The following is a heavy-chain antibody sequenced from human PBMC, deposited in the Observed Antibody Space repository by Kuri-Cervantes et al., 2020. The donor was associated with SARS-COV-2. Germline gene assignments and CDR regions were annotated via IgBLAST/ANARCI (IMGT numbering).Heavy chain of an antibody. J-gene: IGHJ4*02. CDR3: ARNWGRYYFDY. D-gene: IGHD7-27*01. CDR2: IYYSGGT. V-gene: IGHV4-39*01. CDR1: GGPISSSSYY. Sequence: GSLRLSCTVSGGPISSSSYYWGWIRQPPGKGLEWIGSIYYSGGTYYNPSLKSRVTISVDTSKNQFSLKLSSVTAADTAVYYCARNWGRYYFDYWGQGTLVTVSS.